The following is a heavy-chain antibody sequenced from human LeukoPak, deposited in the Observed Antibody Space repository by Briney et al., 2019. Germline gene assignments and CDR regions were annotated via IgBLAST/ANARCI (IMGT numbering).Heavy chain of an antibody. J-gene: IGHJ3*02. D-gene: IGHD3-22*01. V-gene: IGHV3-23*01. CDR3: AKDAYDSSGYYSVTGHDAFDI. CDR1: GFTFSSYA. CDR2: ISGGGGST. Sequence: GGSLRLSCAASGFTFSSYAMSWVRQAPGKGLEWVSTISGGGGSTYYADSVKGRFTISRDNSKNTLYLQMNSLRAEDTAVYYCAKDAYDSSGYYSVTGHDAFDIWGQGTMVTVSS.